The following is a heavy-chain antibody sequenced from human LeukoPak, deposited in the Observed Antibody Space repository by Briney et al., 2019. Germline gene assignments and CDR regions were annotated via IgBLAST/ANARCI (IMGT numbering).Heavy chain of an antibody. Sequence: GASVKVSCKASGYTFSSFGISWVRQAPGQGPEWMGGISTDKGNTNHAQKFQGRVTMTTDTSTSTAYMELRSLRSDDTAVYYCARRSGTYSDFDYWGQGTLVTVSS. CDR1: GYTFSSFG. J-gene: IGHJ4*02. CDR2: ISTDKGNT. CDR3: ARRSGTYSDFDY. D-gene: IGHD1-26*01. V-gene: IGHV1-18*01.